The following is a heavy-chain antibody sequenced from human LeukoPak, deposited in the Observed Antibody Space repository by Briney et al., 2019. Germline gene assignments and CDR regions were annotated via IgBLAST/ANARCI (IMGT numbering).Heavy chain of an antibody. CDR3: AREIEYSSSSDAFDI. D-gene: IGHD6-6*01. CDR1: GGTFSSYA. J-gene: IGHJ3*02. Sequence: SAKVSCKASGGTFSSYAISWVRQAPGQGLEWMGGIIPIFGTANYAQKFQGRVTITTDESTSTAYMELSSLRSEDTAVYYCAREIEYSSSSDAFDIWGQGTMVTVSS. V-gene: IGHV1-69*05. CDR2: IIPIFGTA.